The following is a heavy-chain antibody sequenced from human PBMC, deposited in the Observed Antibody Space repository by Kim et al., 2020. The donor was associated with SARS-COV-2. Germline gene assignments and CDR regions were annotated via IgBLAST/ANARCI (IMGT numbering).Heavy chain of an antibody. Sequence: SETLSLTCAVYGGSFSGYYWSWIRQPPGKGLEWIGEINHSGSTNYNPSLKSRVTISVDTSKNQFSLKLSSVTAADTAVYYCAAGYSYGYHIDYWGQGTLVTVSS. CDR2: INHSGST. CDR1: GGSFSGYY. J-gene: IGHJ4*02. D-gene: IGHD5-18*01. CDR3: AAGYSYGYHIDY. V-gene: IGHV4-34*01.